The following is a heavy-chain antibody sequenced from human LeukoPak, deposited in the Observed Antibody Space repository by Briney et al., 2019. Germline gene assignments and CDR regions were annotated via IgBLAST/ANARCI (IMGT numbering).Heavy chain of an antibody. CDR3: ARKNFYPHWFFDV. D-gene: IGHD3-3*01. CDR2: VSDSGDT. CDR1: GGSMSGHY. J-gene: IGHJ2*01. V-gene: IGHV4-59*08. Sequence: SESLSLTCIVSGGSMSGHYWNWIRQSPGKALEWIGYVSDSGDTNYNPALKSRVSISVDTSKNQFSLRLTSLTATDTALYFCARKNFYPHWFFDVWGRGTLVTVSS.